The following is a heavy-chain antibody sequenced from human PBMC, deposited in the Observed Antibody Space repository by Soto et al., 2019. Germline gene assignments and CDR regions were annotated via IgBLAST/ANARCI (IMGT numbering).Heavy chain of an antibody. CDR1: GGSISSSNW. Sequence: PSETLSLTCAVSGGSISSSNWWSWVRQPPGKGLEWIGEIYHSGSTNYNPSFKSRVTISVDKSKNQFSLKLSSVTAADTAVYYCARGLVGATVYFDYWGQGTLVTVSS. CDR2: IYHSGST. V-gene: IGHV4-4*02. CDR3: ARGLVGATVYFDY. D-gene: IGHD1-26*01. J-gene: IGHJ4*02.